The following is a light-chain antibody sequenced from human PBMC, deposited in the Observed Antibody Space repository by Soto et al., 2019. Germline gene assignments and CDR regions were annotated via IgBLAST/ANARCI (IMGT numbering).Light chain of an antibody. CDR1: SSNLGAGYD. J-gene: IGLJ1*01. Sequence: QPVLTQPPSVSGAPGQRVTIPCTGTSSNLGAGYDVHWYQQHPDKAPRFMIYEVTNRPSGVSHRFSGSKSGNTASLTISGLQAEDEADYYCSSYTTTSTYVFGTGTKVTVL. CDR3: SSYTTTSTYV. CDR2: EVT. V-gene: IGLV2-14*01.